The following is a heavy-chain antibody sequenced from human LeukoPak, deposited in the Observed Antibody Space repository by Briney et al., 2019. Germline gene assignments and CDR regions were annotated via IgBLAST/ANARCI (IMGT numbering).Heavy chain of an antibody. CDR2: IYPGDSDT. CDR1: GYSFTSYW. J-gene: IGHJ6*03. V-gene: IGHV5-51*01. CDR3: GGRGGGRDYFYMDV. D-gene: IGHD3-16*01. Sequence: HGESLKISCKGSGYSFTSYWIGWVRQMPGKGLEWMGIIYPGDSDTRYSPSFQGQVTISADKSINTVYLQWSNLKASDTATYSCGGRGGGRDYFYMDVWGKGTTVTVSS.